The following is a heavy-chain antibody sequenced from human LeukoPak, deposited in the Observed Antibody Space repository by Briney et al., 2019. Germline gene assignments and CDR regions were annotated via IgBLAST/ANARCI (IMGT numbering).Heavy chain of an antibody. CDR1: GASISSYY. Sequence: PSETLSLTCTVSGASISSYYWSWIRQPPGKGLEWIGDIYYSGSIKYNPSLKSRVTMPVDTSKNQFSLKLSSVTAADTAVYYCARDRGYWFDPWGQGTLVTVSS. CDR2: IYYSGSI. V-gene: IGHV4-59*01. CDR3: ARDRGYWFDP. J-gene: IGHJ5*02. D-gene: IGHD3-10*01.